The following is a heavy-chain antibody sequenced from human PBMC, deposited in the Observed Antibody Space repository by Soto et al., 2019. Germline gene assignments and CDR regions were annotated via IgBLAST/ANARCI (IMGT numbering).Heavy chain of an antibody. Sequence: PSQTLSLTCSVSVGSISSSSYYLIWLRQPPGKGLEWIGSIYYSGYTYYNPSLKSRVTISVDTSKTQFFLKLTSVTAADTAVYYCARAWTATAGWANWFDRWGQGTLVTVSS. D-gene: IGHD6-13*01. CDR1: VGSISSSSYY. CDR3: ARAWTATAGWANWFDR. CDR2: IYYSGYT. J-gene: IGHJ5*02. V-gene: IGHV4-39*07.